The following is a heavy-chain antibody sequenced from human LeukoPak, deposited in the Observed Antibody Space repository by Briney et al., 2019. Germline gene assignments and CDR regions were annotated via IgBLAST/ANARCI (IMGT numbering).Heavy chain of an antibody. CDR3: ARTTEGYAGGPGYSYYYYMDV. CDR2: IHYSGST. Sequence: SETLSLTCTVSGGSVSSSSYYWGWIRQPPGKGLEWIGYIHYSGSTHYNPSLKSRVTISVDTSKNQVSLKLRSVTAADTAVYYCARTTEGYAGGPGYSYYYYMDVWGKGTTVTISS. D-gene: IGHD5-12*01. V-gene: IGHV4-61*01. CDR1: GGSVSSSSYY. J-gene: IGHJ6*03.